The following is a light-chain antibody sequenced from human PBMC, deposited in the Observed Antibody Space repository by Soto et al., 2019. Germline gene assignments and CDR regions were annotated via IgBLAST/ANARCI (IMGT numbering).Light chain of an antibody. Sequence: QSALTQPASVSGSPGQSITISFTGTSSDFGGYNYVSWYQQHPGKAPKLMIYEVSNRPSGVSNRFSGSKSDNTASLTISGLQAEYEADYYCSSYTSSSTVVFGGGTKLTVL. J-gene: IGLJ2*01. CDR1: SSDFGGYNY. CDR3: SSYTSSSTVV. CDR2: EVS. V-gene: IGLV2-14*01.